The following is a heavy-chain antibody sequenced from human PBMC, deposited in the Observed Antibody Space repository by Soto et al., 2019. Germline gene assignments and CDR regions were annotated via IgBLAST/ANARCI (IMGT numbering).Heavy chain of an antibody. V-gene: IGHV3-23*01. D-gene: IGHD6-19*01. CDR1: GFTFSSYA. CDR2: ISGSGGST. Sequence: GGSLRLSCAASGFTFSSYAMSWVRQAPGKGLEWVSAISGSGGSTYYADSVKGRFTISRDNSKNTLYLQMNSLRAEDTAVYYCAKRGSGSSLSYYYGMDVWGQGTTVTVSS. CDR3: AKRGSGSSLSYYYGMDV. J-gene: IGHJ6*02.